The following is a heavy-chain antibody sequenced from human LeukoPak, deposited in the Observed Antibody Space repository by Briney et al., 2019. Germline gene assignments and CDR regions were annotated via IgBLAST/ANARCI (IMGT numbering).Heavy chain of an antibody. Sequence: SETLSLTCTVSGGSISSYYRSWIRQPPGKGLEWIGYIYYSGSTNYNPSLKSRVTISVDTSKNQFSLKLSSVTAADTAVYYCARVNKGYSYGYWFDPWGQGTLVTVSS. CDR3: ARVNKGYSYGYWFDP. CDR1: GGSISSYY. CDR2: IYYSGST. V-gene: IGHV4-59*01. J-gene: IGHJ5*02. D-gene: IGHD5-18*01.